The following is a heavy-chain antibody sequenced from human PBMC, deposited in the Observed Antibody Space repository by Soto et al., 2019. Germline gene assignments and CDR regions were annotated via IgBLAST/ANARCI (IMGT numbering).Heavy chain of an antibody. V-gene: IGHV4-30-4*01. CDR2: ILNSGSP. J-gene: IGHJ4*02. CDR3: ATGPTAEKVDS. CDR1: GASIYNGGYF. Sequence: QVQLQESGPGLVRPSQTLSLTCSVSGASIYNGGYFWSWIRQSPGKGLEWIGHILNSGSPYNNPSLNSRVTXSXXTSMNQFSLALTSVTAADTAMYYCATGPTAEKVDSWGQGILVTVSS.